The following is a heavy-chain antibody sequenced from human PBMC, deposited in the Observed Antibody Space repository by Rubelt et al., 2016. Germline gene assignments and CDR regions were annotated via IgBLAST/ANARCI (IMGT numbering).Heavy chain of an antibody. CDR2: IYYSGNT. Sequence: QLQLQESGPGLVKPSETLSLTCTVSGGSISSSSYYWGWIRQPPGKGLAWIGCIYYSGNTYSNPSLKGRVTISVDSSKNQFALRLSSVTAADTAVYYCARGRFLEWLPPDYWGQGTLVTVSS. CDR1: GGSISSSSYY. D-gene: IGHD3-3*01. CDR3: ARGRFLEWLPPDY. J-gene: IGHJ4*02. V-gene: IGHV4-39*01.